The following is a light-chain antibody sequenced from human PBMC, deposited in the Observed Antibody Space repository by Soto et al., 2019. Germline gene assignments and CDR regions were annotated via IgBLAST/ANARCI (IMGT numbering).Light chain of an antibody. V-gene: IGLV1-40*01. CDR3: QSYDSSLSSPVV. CDR1: SSNIGAGHD. J-gene: IGLJ2*01. Sequence: QSVLTQPPSVSGAPGQRVTISCTGSSSNIGAGHDVHWYQHSPGTAPKLLIYRFNNRPSGVPDRFSGSKSGTSASLAITGLQAEDEADYYCQSYDSSLSSPVVFGGGTKLTVL. CDR2: RFN.